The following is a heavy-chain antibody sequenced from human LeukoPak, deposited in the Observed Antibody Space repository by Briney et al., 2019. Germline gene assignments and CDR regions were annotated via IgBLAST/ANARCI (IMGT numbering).Heavy chain of an antibody. V-gene: IGHV3-30-3*01. CDR1: GFTFSSYA. Sequence: GGSLRLSCAASGFTFSSYAMHWVRQAPGKGLEWVAVISYDGSNKYYADSVKGRFTVSRDNSKNTLYLQMNSLRAEDTAVYYCARGSYSSSSFNAFDIWGQGTVVTVSS. J-gene: IGHJ3*02. CDR2: ISYDGSNK. CDR3: ARGSYSSSSFNAFDI. D-gene: IGHD6-6*01.